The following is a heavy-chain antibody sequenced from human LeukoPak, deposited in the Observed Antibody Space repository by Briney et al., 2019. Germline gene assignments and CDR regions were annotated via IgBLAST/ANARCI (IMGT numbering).Heavy chain of an antibody. CDR2: TRNKANSYTT. Sequence: GGSLRLSCAASGFTFSDHYMAWVRQAPGKGLEWVGRTRNKANSYTTEYAASVKGRFTNSRDDSKNSLYLQMNSLKTEDTAVYYCARDRPCSGGGCYSSFYGMDVWGQGATVTVSS. CDR3: ARDRPCSGGGCYSSFYGMDV. CDR1: GFTFSDHY. J-gene: IGHJ6*02. D-gene: IGHD2-15*01. V-gene: IGHV3-72*01.